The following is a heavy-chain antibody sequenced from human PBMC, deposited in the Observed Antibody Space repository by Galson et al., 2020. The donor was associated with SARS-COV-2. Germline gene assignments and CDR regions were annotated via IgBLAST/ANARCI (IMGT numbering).Heavy chain of an antibody. J-gene: IGHJ4*02. CDR2: IGGSGSHT. Sequence: GESLKISCAASGFPFSTYDMTWVRQAPGKGPECISSIGGSGSHTSYADSVRGRFTISRDNAKNSLYLQMNSLRAEDTALYYCARGYGSGTFVSWGQGTLVTVSS. CDR1: GFPFSTYD. V-gene: IGHV3-48*01. D-gene: IGHD3-10*01. CDR3: ARGYGSGTFVS.